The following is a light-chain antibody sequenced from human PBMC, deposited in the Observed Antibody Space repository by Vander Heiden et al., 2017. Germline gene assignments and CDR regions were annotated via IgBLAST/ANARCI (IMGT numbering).Light chain of an antibody. CDR3: QVWDSSAL. Sequence: YELTQPPSVPLALGQTARITCGGNNIGSKNVHGYQQKPGQAPVLVIYRDIIRPSGISERFSGSNSGNTATLTISRAQAGDEADYYCQVWDSSALFGGGTKLTVL. CDR2: RDI. J-gene: IGLJ2*01. CDR1: NIGSKN. V-gene: IGLV3-9*01.